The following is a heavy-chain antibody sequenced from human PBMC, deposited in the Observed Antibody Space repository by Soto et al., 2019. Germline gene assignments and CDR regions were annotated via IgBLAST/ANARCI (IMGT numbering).Heavy chain of an antibody. J-gene: IGHJ6*02. V-gene: IGHV1-69*13. CDR3: ASEYCSGGSCYSGGYYYGMDV. CDR2: IIPIFGTA. Sequence: ASVKVSCKASGGTFSSYAISWVRQAPGQGLEWMGGIIPIFGTANYAQKFQGRVTITADESTGTAYMERSSLRSEDTAVYYCASEYCSGGSCYSGGYYYGMDVWGQGTTVTVS. CDR1: GGTFSSYA. D-gene: IGHD2-15*01.